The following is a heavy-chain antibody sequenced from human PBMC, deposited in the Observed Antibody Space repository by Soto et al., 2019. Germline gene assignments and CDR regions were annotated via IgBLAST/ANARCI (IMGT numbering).Heavy chain of an antibody. V-gene: IGHV4-59*01. Sequence: PSETLSLTCTVSGGSIRSYYWSWIRQPPGKGLEWIGYFYNGGSTDYNPSLKSRVTISGDTSKNQFSLNLRSLTAADTAVYYCARGGDPRLYYYGLDVWGQGTTVTVSS. CDR1: GGSIRSYY. J-gene: IGHJ6*02. CDR2: FYNGGST. CDR3: ARGGDPRLYYYGLDV. D-gene: IGHD3-16*01.